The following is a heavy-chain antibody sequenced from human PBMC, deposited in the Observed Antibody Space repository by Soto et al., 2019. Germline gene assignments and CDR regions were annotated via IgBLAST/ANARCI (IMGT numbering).Heavy chain of an antibody. D-gene: IGHD6-6*01. CDR2: IIPILGIA. V-gene: IGHV1-69*02. J-gene: IGHJ5*02. Sequence: GASVKVSCKASGGTFSSYTISWVRQAPGQGLEWMGRIIPILGIANYAQKFQGRVTITADKSTSTAYMELSSLRSEDTAVYYCARVLTIAARHNWFDPWGQGTLVTVSS. CDR1: GGTFSSYT. CDR3: ARVLTIAARHNWFDP.